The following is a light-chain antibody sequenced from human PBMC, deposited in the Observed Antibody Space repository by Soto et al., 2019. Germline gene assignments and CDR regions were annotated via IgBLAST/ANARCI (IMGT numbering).Light chain of an antibody. Sequence: EMVLTQSPGTLSLSPGERATLSCRASRSVSSSYLAWYQQKPGQAPRLLIYSASSRATGIRDRFSGSESGTDFNLTISRLEPEDFAVYYCQQYGSSPPYTFGQGTKLEIK. CDR3: QQYGSSPPYT. V-gene: IGKV3-20*01. J-gene: IGKJ2*01. CDR1: RSVSSSY. CDR2: SAS.